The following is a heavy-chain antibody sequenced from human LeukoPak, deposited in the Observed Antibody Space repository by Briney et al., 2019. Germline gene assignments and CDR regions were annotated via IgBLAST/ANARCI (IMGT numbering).Heavy chain of an antibody. CDR1: GFTFSHYG. J-gene: IGHJ4*02. Sequence: GGSLRLSCAASGFTFSHYGMHWGRQAPGKGVEGVAVVWSDATEKYYGDAVKGRFTISRDNSRNTLYLQMNSLRAEDTAVYYCAKDAQRGFDYSNSLEYWGQGTLVTVSS. D-gene: IGHD4-11*01. CDR2: VWSDATEK. CDR3: AKDAQRGFDYSNSLEY. V-gene: IGHV3-33*06.